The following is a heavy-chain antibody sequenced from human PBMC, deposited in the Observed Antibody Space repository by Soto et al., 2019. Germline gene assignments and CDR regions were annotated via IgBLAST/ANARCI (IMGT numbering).Heavy chain of an antibody. V-gene: IGHV1-18*01. Sequence: ASVKVSCKASGYTFTSYGTSWVRQAPGQGLEWMGWISAYNGNTNYAQKLQGRVTMTTDTSTSTAYMELRSLRSDDTAVYYCARDFRYCSGGSCYTPLNWFDPWGQGTLVTVSS. CDR2: ISAYNGNT. J-gene: IGHJ5*02. CDR3: ARDFRYCSGGSCYTPLNWFDP. CDR1: GYTFTSYG. D-gene: IGHD2-15*01.